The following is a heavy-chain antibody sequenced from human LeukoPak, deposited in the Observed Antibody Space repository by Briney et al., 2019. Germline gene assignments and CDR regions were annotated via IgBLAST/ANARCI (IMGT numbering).Heavy chain of an antibody. CDR3: AKAYGSGNYYLAY. Sequence: PGVSLRLSCAASGFTFSSYAMSWLRQAPGKALECVSAISGSGSSTYYTDSVKGRFTISRDNSKNTLYMKMNSLRAEDTAVYYCAKAYGSGNYYLAYWGQGTLVIVSS. CDR2: ISGSGSST. J-gene: IGHJ4*02. V-gene: IGHV3-23*01. CDR1: GFTFSSYA. D-gene: IGHD3-10*01.